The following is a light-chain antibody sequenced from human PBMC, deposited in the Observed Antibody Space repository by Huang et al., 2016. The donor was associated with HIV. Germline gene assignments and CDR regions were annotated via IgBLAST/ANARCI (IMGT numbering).Light chain of an antibody. Sequence: ILMTQSPATLSVSPGERATLSCRASQRVSSNLAWYQQKPGQAPRLLIYGTSTRATGIPARVSGRGSGSEFTLTISILQSEDFAVYYCQQYNNWPPVTFGQGTKVEIK. CDR3: QQYNNWPPVT. CDR2: GTS. V-gene: IGKV3-15*01. J-gene: IGKJ1*01. CDR1: QRVSSN.